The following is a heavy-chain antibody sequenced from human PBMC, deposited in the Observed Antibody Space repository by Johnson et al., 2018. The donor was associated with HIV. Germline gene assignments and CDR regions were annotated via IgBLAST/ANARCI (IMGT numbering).Heavy chain of an antibody. CDR2: IGTAGDT. D-gene: IGHD6-13*01. J-gene: IGHJ3*02. CDR3: AKDKAAAGPEAFDI. Sequence: VQLVESGGGLVQPGGSLRLSCAASGFTFSSYDMHWVRQATGKGPEWVSAIGTAGDTYYPGSVKGRFTISRDNAKNSLYMEMNSLRAEDTALYYCAKDKAAAGPEAFDIWGQGTMVTVSS. CDR1: GFTFSSYD. V-gene: IGHV3-13*01.